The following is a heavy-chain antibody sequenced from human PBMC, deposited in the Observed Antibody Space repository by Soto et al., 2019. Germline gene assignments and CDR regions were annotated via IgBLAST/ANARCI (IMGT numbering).Heavy chain of an antibody. CDR2: ISYDGSNK. V-gene: IGHV3-30*18. Sequence: PGGSLRLSCAASGFTFSSYGMHWVRQAPGKGLEWVAVISYDGSNKYYADSVKGRFTISRDNSKNTLYLQMNSLRAEDTAVYYCAKSLGRSTIFGVVFYYYGMDAWGQGTTVTVSS. D-gene: IGHD3-3*01. CDR1: GFTFSSYG. J-gene: IGHJ6*02. CDR3: AKSLGRSTIFGVVFYYYGMDA.